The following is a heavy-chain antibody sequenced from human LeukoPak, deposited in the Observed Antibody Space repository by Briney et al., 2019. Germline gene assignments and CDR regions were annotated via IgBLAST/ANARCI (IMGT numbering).Heavy chain of an antibody. CDR3: ARADGGSGDY. D-gene: IGHD2-15*01. Sequence: PGRSLRLSCAASGFSFRRYAMHWVRQAPGKGLEWMTVISYDGSNTYYIDSVKGRFTISRDNSKNTLFLLMNSLRPEDTAMYYCARADGGSGDYWGQGTLVTVSS. J-gene: IGHJ4*02. CDR2: ISYDGSNT. V-gene: IGHV3-30*04. CDR1: GFSFRRYA.